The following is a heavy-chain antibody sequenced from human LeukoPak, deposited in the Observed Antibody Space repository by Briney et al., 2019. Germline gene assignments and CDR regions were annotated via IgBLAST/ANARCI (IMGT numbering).Heavy chain of an antibody. Sequence: GESLRLSCAASGFTFTTYWLSWVRQAPGKGLEWVANIKQDGTEKYYVDSVKGRFTISRDNAKNSLYLQMNSLRAEDTAVYYCAELGITMIGGVWGKGTTVTISS. CDR1: GFTFTTYW. CDR2: IKQDGTEK. J-gene: IGHJ6*04. V-gene: IGHV3-7*01. CDR3: AELGITMIGGV. D-gene: IGHD3-10*02.